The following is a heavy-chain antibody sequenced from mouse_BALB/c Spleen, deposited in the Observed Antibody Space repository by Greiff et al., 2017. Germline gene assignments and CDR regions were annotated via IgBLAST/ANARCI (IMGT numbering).Heavy chain of an antibody. Sequence: EVKVEESGGGLVKLGGSLKLSCAASGFTFSSYYMSWVRQTPEKRLELVAAINSNGGSTYYPDTVKGRFTISRDNAKNTLYLQMSSLKSEDTALYYCARHEYYGSSYGYFDYWGQGTTRTVSS. J-gene: IGHJ2*01. CDR3: ARHEYYGSSYGYFDY. D-gene: IGHD1-1*01. CDR1: GFTFSSYY. CDR2: INSNGGST. V-gene: IGHV5-6-2*01.